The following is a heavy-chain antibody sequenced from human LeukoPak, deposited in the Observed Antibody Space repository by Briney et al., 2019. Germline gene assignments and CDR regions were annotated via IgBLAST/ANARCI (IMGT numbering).Heavy chain of an antibody. CDR3: ARDTDIVVVVAATRTEWFDP. V-gene: IGHV1-18*01. CDR1: GYTFTSYG. J-gene: IGHJ5*02. D-gene: IGHD2-15*01. CDR2: ISAYNGNT. Sequence: ASVKVSCKASGYTFTSYGISWVRQAPGQGLEWMGWISAYNGNTNYAQKLQGRVTMTTDTSTSTAYMELRSLRSDDTAVYYCARDTDIVVVVAATRTEWFDPWGQGTLVTVSP.